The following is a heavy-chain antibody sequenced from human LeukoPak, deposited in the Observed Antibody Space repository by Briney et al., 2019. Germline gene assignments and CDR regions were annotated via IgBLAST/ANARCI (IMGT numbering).Heavy chain of an antibody. J-gene: IGHJ4*02. CDR3: VKQQVDGSAFYDY. Sequence: GGSLRLSCAASGFMLSDYAMTWARQAPGKGLDYVGSISEDSERIYYADSVKGRFTISRDNSKNTMYLQMNSLRTEDTAVYYCVKQQVDGSAFYDYWGQGTLVTVSS. V-gene: IGHV3-23*01. D-gene: IGHD3-10*01. CDR1: GFMLSDYA. CDR2: ISEDSERI.